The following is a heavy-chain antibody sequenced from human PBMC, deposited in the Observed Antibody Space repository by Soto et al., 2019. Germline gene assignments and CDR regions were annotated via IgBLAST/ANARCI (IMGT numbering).Heavy chain of an antibody. D-gene: IGHD6-13*01. Sequence: EVQLVESGGGLVQPGRSLRLSCAASGFTFDDYAMHWVRQAPGKGLEWVSGISWNSGSIGYADSVKGRFTISRDNAKNSLYLQMNSLRAEDTALYYCATSAGREDYWGQGTLVTVSS. J-gene: IGHJ4*02. CDR1: GFTFDDYA. CDR2: ISWNSGSI. CDR3: ATSAGREDY. V-gene: IGHV3-9*01.